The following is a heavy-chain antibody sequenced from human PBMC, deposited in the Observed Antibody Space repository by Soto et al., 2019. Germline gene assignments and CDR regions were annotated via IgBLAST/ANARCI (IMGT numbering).Heavy chain of an antibody. CDR2: IDWDDDK. D-gene: IGHD3-10*01. J-gene: IGHJ6*02. Sequence: SGPTLVNPTQTLTLTCTFSGFSLSTSGMCVSWIRQPPGKALEWLALIDWDDDKYYSTSLKTRLTISKDTSKNQAVLTMTNMDTVDTATYYCARLTRITMVRGASISPAYYYGMDGWGQGTTVTVAS. V-gene: IGHV2-70*01. CDR1: GFSLSTSGMC. CDR3: ARLTRITMVRGASISPAYYYGMDG.